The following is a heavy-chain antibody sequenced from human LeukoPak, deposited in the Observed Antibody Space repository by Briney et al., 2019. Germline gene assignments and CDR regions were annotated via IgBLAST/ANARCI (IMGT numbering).Heavy chain of an antibody. V-gene: IGHV3-7*02. D-gene: IGHD5-24*01. CDR1: GFTFSIYW. CDR2: IKPDGSDK. J-gene: IGHJ3*02. CDR3: ATISALTFDI. Sequence: PGGSLRLSCVGSGFTFSIYWVNWVRQSPGKGRGCVANIKPDGSDKYYVDSARGRFTVSRDNAKNSAFLQMNSLRAEDRAIYYCATISALTFDIWGQGTLVSVSS.